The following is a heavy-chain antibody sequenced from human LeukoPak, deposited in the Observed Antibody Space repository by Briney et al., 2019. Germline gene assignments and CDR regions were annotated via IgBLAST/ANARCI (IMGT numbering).Heavy chain of an antibody. J-gene: IGHJ4*02. D-gene: IGHD3-22*01. Sequence: GGSLRLSCAASGYTFSNFSVNWVRQAPGKGLEWVSSISVRSNYRYYADSVRGRFTISRDDARDSLFLQMNSLRAEDTAVYFCVRLRRNNDRSGYYYYYDYWGQGTLVTVSS. CDR1: GYTFSNFS. CDR2: ISVRSNYR. CDR3: VRLRRNNDRSGYYYYYDY. V-gene: IGHV3-21*01.